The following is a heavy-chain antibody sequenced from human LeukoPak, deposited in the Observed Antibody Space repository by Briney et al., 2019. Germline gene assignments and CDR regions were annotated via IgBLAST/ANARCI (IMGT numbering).Heavy chain of an antibody. Sequence: SETLSLTCTVSGGSISSGDYYWSWIRQPPGKGLEWIVYIYYSGSTYYNPSLKSRVTISVDTSKNQFSLKLSSVTAADTAVYYCARGRYCSSTSCYIPHDAFDIWGQGTMVTVSS. CDR1: GGSISSGDYY. J-gene: IGHJ3*02. CDR2: IYYSGST. V-gene: IGHV4-30-4*08. D-gene: IGHD2-2*02. CDR3: ARGRYCSSTSCYIPHDAFDI.